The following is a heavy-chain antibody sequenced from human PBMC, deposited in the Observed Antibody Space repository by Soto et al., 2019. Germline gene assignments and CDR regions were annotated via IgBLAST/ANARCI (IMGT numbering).Heavy chain of an antibody. CDR2: IYYSGST. CDR1: GGSISSYY. D-gene: IGHD3-10*01. V-gene: IGHV4-59*01. CDR3: ARHNYGSGSTYFDY. Sequence: PSETLSLTCTVSGGSISSYYWSWIRQPPGKGLEWIGYIYYSGSTNYNPSLKSRVTISVDTSKNQFSLKLSSVTAADTAVYYCARHNYGSGSTYFDYWGQGTLVTSPQ. J-gene: IGHJ4*02.